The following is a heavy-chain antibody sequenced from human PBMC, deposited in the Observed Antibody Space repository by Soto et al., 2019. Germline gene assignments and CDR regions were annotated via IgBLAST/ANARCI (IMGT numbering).Heavy chain of an antibody. V-gene: IGHV1-18*01. CDR3: ARDLYYYGSGTIQKDFDY. Sequence: QVQLVQSGAEVKKPGASVKVSCKASGYTFTSYGISWVRQAPGQGLEWMGWISAYNGNTNYAQKLQGRVTMTTDTSTSTAYMELRSLRSDDTAVYYCARDLYYYGSGTIQKDFDYWGQGTLVTVSS. CDR1: GYTFTSYG. J-gene: IGHJ4*02. D-gene: IGHD3-10*01. CDR2: ISAYNGNT.